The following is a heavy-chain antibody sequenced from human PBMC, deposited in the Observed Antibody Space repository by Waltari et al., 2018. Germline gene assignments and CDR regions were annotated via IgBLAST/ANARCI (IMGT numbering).Heavy chain of an antibody. CDR2: NSLKDVT. D-gene: IGHD6-19*01. CDR1: GASLSDYF. V-gene: IGHV4-34*02. Sequence: QVQLQQWGATLLKPSKTLSLTCAVYGASLSDYFWTWLRQSPGKGLEWIGENSLKDVTYYNPSLESRVSVHLDTSKNQFDLRLESVTAADTAIYYCARGPRDKWLGRYSGEYFHHWGPGTLVSVSA. J-gene: IGHJ1*01. CDR3: ARGPRDKWLGRYSGEYFHH.